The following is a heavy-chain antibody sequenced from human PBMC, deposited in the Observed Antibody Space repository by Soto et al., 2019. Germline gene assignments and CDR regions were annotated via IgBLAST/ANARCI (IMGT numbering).Heavy chain of an antibody. CDR1: GFTFSSYA. CDR3: ANLIPGIGDAFDS. V-gene: IGHV3-23*01. J-gene: IGHJ3*02. CDR2: ISGSGGST. D-gene: IGHD3-10*01. Sequence: EVQLLESGGGLVQPGGSLRLSCAASGFTFSSYAMSWVRQAPGKGLEWVSAISGSGGSTYYADSVKGRFTISRDNSKNRVYLQMNSLRAEDTAVYYCANLIPGIGDAFDSWGQGTMVTVSS.